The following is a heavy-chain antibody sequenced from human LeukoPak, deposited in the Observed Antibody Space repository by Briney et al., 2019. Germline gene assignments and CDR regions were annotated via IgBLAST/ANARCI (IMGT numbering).Heavy chain of an antibody. Sequence: SETLSLTCAVYGGSFSGYYWSWILQPPGKGLEWIGEINHSGSTNYNPSLKSRVTISVDTSKNQFSLKLSSVTAADTAVYYCARNSGYDSDFDYWGQGTLVTVSS. CDR1: GGSFSGYY. V-gene: IGHV4-34*01. CDR2: INHSGST. CDR3: ARNSGYDSDFDY. D-gene: IGHD5-12*01. J-gene: IGHJ4*02.